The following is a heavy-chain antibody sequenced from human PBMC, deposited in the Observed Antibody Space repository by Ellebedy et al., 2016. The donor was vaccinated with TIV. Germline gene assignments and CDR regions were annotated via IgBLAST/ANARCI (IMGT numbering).Heavy chain of an antibody. D-gene: IGHD6-13*01. Sequence: PGGSLRLSCAASGFTVSSHYMSWVRQAPGKGLEWVSLIYSGDSTYYADSVKGRFTISRDNSKNTLHLHMNSLRVDDTAVYYCARDAARSDSNWYLWNAFDIWGQGTLVTVSS. CDR3: ARDAARSDSNWYLWNAFDI. CDR2: IYSGDST. V-gene: IGHV3-53*01. J-gene: IGHJ3*02. CDR1: GFTVSSHY.